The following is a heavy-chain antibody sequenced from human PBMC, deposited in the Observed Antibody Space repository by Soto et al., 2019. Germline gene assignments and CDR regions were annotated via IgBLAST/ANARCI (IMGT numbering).Heavy chain of an antibody. CDR2: ISSNGVST. CDR3: AKITVRQWLLSRYFDY. J-gene: IGHJ4*02. D-gene: IGHD3-3*01. Sequence: GGSLRLSCAASGFTFSSYCMHWVRQAPGKGLVWVSGISSNGVSTYYADSVKGRFTISRDNSKNTLFLQMNSLRAEDTAVYYCAKITVRQWLLSRYFDYWGQGSPVTVSS. CDR1: GFTFSSYC. V-gene: IGHV3-23*01.